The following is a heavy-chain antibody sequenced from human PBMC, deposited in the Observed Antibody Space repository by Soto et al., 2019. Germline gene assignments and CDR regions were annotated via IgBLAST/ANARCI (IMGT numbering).Heavy chain of an antibody. J-gene: IGHJ4*02. D-gene: IGHD6-6*01. CDR2: IYYSGST. V-gene: IGHV4-59*01. CDR3: ARPYRLAAPKQPLDD. Sequence: SETLSLTCTVSGGSTSRYYWSWILRPPGKGLEWIGYIYYSGSTNYNPSLKSRVTISVDTSKNQFSLKLSSATAADTAVYYCARPYRLAAPKQPLDDWGQGTLVPVYS. CDR1: GGSTSRYY.